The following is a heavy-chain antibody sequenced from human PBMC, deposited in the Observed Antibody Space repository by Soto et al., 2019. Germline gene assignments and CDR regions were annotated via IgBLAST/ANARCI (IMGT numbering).Heavy chain of an antibody. D-gene: IGHD3-16*01. CDR3: AKFGGSGDAAFDI. CDR1: GFTFSSYG. CDR2: ISYDGSNK. V-gene: IGHV3-30*18. Sequence: QVQLVESGGGVVQPGRSLRLSCAASGFTFSSYGMHWVRQAPGKGLEWVAVISYDGSNKYYADSVKGRFTISRDNSKNTLYLQMNSLRAEDTAVYYCAKFGGSGDAAFDIWGQGTMVTVSS. J-gene: IGHJ3*02.